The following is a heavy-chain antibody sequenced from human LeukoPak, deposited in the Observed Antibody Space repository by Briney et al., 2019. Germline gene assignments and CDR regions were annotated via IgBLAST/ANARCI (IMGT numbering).Heavy chain of an antibody. CDR3: AKDGDY. Sequence: GGSLRLSCAASGFTFTSYWMTWVRQAPGKGLEWVANINEDGRKTYYADSVKGRFTISRDNAKNSLYLQMNSLRAEDTAVYYCAKDGDYWGQGTLVTVSS. CDR1: GFTFTSYW. V-gene: IGHV3-7*04. CDR2: INEDGRKT. J-gene: IGHJ4*02.